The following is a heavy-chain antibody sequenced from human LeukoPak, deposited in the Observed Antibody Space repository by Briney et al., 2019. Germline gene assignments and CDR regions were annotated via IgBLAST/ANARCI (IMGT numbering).Heavy chain of an antibody. Sequence: PGGSLRPSCAASGFTFSSYTMNWVRQAPGKGLEWVSSISPSSTYIYYADSVKGRFIISRDNAKNSLYLQMNSLRAEDTAVYYCARVEWELRTNDYWGQGTLVTLSS. CDR3: ARVEWELRTNDY. CDR2: ISPSSTYI. D-gene: IGHD1-26*01. CDR1: GFTFSSYT. V-gene: IGHV3-21*06. J-gene: IGHJ4*02.